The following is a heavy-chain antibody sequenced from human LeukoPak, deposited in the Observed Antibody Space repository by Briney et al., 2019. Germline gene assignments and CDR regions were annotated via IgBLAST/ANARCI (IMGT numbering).Heavy chain of an antibody. J-gene: IGHJ3*02. V-gene: IGHV1-2*02. CDR1: GYTFTGYY. D-gene: IGHD3-22*01. CDR2: INPNSGGT. Sequence: ASVKVSCKASGYTFTGYYMHWVRQAPGQGLEWMGWINPNSGGTNYAQKFQGRVTMTRDMSTSTVYMELSSLRSEDTAVYYCAGDSLAYYYDSSGYHDAFDIWGQGTMVTVSS. CDR3: AGDSLAYYYDSSGYHDAFDI.